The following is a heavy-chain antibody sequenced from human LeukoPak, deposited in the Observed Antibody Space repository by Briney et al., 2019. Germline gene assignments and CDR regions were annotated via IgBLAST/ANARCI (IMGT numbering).Heavy chain of an antibody. J-gene: IGHJ3*02. CDR2: IYSGGST. V-gene: IGHV3-53*01. CDR3: ARACGGDCYSNAFDI. CDR1: GVTFSNYW. Sequence: GGSLRLSCEASGVTFSNYWMHWVRQAPGKELEWVSVIYSGGSTYYADSVKGRFTISRDNSKNMMYLQMNSLRAADTAVYYCARACGGDCYSNAFDIWGQGTMVTVSS. D-gene: IGHD2-21*02.